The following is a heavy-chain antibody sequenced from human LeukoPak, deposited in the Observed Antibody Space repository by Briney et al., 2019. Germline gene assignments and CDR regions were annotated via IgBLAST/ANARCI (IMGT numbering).Heavy chain of an antibody. CDR1: GFTFSGSA. Sequence: PGGSLRLSCTASGFTFSGSAMHWVRQASGKGLEWVGRIRSKANSYATVYAASVKGRFTISRDDSKNTAYLQMNSLKTEDTAVYYCTRHDSTRGVIPFDYWGQGTLVTVSS. CDR3: TRHDSTRGVIPFDY. CDR2: IRSKANSYAT. D-gene: IGHD3-10*01. J-gene: IGHJ4*02. V-gene: IGHV3-73*01.